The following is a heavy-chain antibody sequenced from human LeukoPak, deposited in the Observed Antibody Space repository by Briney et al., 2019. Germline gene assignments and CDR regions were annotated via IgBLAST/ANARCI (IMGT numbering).Heavy chain of an antibody. CDR2: IIPIFGTA. CDR3: ARMRITTYPHPYYYYMDV. J-gene: IGHJ6*03. D-gene: IGHD3-22*01. V-gene: IGHV1-69*13. Sequence: SVKVSCKASGGTFSSYAISWVRQAPGQGLEWMGGIIPIFGTANYAQKFQGRVTITADESTSTAYMELSSLRSEDTAVYYCARMRITTYPHPYYYYMDVWGKGTTVTISS. CDR1: GGTFSSYA.